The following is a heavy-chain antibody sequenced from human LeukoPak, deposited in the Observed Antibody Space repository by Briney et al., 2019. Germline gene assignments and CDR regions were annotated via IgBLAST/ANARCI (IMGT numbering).Heavy chain of an antibody. CDR1: GDSISNSSYY. V-gene: IGHV4-39*07. J-gene: IGHJ6*03. CDR3: ARGTYYYYYYMDV. CDR2: IYYTGST. Sequence: SETLSLTCTVSGDSISNSSYYWGWIRQPPGKGLESIGNIYYTGSTYYNPSLKSRVTISVDTSKNQFSLKLSSVTAADTAVYYCARGTYYYYYYMDVWGKGTTVTVSS.